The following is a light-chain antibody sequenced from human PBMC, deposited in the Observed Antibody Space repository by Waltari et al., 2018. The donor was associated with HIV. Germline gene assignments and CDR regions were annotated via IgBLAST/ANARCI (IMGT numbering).Light chain of an antibody. J-gene: IGLJ1*01. CDR3: TSQTDRGTFV. CDR1: SSDVGAYNY. Sequence: QSALTQPASVSGSPGQSVTISCTGTSSDVGAYNYVSWYQQHPGKVPKLMIYQVRNRPSGISHRFSGSKSGNTASLIISGLQAEDEADYYCTSQTDRGTFVFGPGTKVTVL. V-gene: IGLV2-14*01. CDR2: QVR.